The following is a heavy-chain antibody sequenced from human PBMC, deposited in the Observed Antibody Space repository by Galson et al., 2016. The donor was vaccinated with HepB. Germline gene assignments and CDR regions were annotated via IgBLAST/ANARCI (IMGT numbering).Heavy chain of an antibody. Sequence: SLRLSCAASGFTFDNYTMNWLRQAPGKGLEWVSSVSHSSTYVYYADSVEGRFTIFRDNAKNSLDLEMNSLRVEDTAGFYCARSLGWYFDVWGRGTLVTVSS. V-gene: IGHV3-21*04. D-gene: IGHD6-6*01. CDR3: ARSLGWYFDV. CDR1: GFTFDNYT. J-gene: IGHJ2*01. CDR2: VSHSSTYV.